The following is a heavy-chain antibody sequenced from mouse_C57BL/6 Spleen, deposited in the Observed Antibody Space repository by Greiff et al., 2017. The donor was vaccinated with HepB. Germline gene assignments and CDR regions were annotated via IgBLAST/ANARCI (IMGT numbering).Heavy chain of an antibody. V-gene: IGHV1-15*01. CDR3: TRMGVATRYFDV. CDR2: IDPETGGT. CDR1: GYTFTDYE. Sequence: QVQLQQSGAELVRPGASVTLSCQASGYTFTDYEMHWVKQTPVHGLEWIGAIDPETGGTAYNQKFKGKAILTADKSSSTAYMELRSLTSEDSAVYYCTRMGVATRYFDVWGTGTTVTVSS. J-gene: IGHJ1*03. D-gene: IGHD1-1*01.